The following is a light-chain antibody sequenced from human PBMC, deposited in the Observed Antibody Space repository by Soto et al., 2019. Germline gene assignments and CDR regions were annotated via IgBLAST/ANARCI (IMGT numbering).Light chain of an antibody. V-gene: IGLV2-8*01. CDR2: EVT. J-gene: IGLJ2*01. Sequence: QSALTQPPSASGSPGQSVTISCTGTSSDVGGYNYVSWYQQHPGKAPKLMIYEVTKRPSGVPDRFSGSKSGNTASLTVSGLQAEDEGDYYCQSFDSRLSAPVFGGGTKLTVL. CDR1: SSDVGGYNY. CDR3: QSFDSRLSAPV.